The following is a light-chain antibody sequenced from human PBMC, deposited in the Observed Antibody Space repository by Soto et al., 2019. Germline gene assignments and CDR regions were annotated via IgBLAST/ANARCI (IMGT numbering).Light chain of an antibody. J-gene: IGKJ1*01. Sequence: EIVMTQSPATLSVSPGERATLSCRASQSVNSNLAWYQQRPGQAPRLLIHGASTRAPGIPAGFSGNGSGTEFTLTISSLQSEDFAVYYCQQYYLWPWTFGQGTRVQIK. CDR3: QQYYLWPWT. V-gene: IGKV3-15*01. CDR1: QSVNSN. CDR2: GAS.